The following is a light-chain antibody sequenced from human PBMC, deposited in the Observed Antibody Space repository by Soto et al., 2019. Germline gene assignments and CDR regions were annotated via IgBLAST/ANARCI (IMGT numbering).Light chain of an antibody. V-gene: IGKV3-20*01. CDR2: GAS. CDR3: QQYNNLPYT. Sequence: EFVLTQSPGTLSLSPGERATLSCRASQSVSGSYLAWFQQKPGQAPRLVIHGASSRATGFPDRFSGGGSGTEFTLTISRLEPEDFAVYYCQQYNNLPYTFGQGTK. J-gene: IGKJ2*01. CDR1: QSVSGSY.